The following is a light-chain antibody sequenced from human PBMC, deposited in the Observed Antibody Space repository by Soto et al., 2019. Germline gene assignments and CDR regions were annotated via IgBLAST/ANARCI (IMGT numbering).Light chain of an antibody. V-gene: IGKV3-15*01. CDR3: KQYSQWPPFT. CDR2: DTS. CDR1: QSVSSK. J-gene: IGKJ5*01. Sequence: EMVMTQSPATLSVSPGERATLSCRASQSVSSKLAWYQQKPGQAPRLLIYDTSTRATGIPARFSGSGSGTEFTLTISSLQPEDLGVYYCKQYSQWPPFTFGQ.